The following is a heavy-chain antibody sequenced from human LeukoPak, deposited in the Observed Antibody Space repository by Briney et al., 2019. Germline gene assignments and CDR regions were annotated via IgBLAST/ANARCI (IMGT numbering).Heavy chain of an antibody. D-gene: IGHD3-9*01. CDR3: ARDRVLRYFDWLHEQSYYYYYGMDV. J-gene: IGHJ6*02. CDR1: GYTFTSYG. CDR2: ISAYNGNT. V-gene: IGHV1-18*01. Sequence: ASVKVSCKASGYTFTSYGISWVRQAPGQGLEWMGWISAYNGNTNYAQKLQGRVTMTTDTSTSTAYMELRSLRSDDTAVYYCARDRVLRYFDWLHEQSYYYYYGMDVWGQGTTVTVSS.